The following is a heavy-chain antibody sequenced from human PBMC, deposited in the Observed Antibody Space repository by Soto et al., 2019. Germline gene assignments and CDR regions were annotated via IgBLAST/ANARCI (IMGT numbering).Heavy chain of an antibody. CDR2: ISGSGGST. Sequence: GSLRLSCVASGFTFSNYAMSWVRQAPGKGLEWVSAISGSGGSTYYADSVKGRFTVSRDNSKNTLYLQMNSLRAEDTAVYYCARDHYGGNSLDCWGQGTLVTVSS. D-gene: IGHD4-17*01. CDR1: GFTFSNYA. CDR3: ARDHYGGNSLDC. J-gene: IGHJ4*02. V-gene: IGHV3-23*01.